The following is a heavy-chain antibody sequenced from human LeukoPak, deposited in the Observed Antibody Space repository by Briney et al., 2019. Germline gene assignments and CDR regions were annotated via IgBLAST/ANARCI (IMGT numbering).Heavy chain of an antibody. D-gene: IGHD3-10*01. CDR3: ARYHGSGSLDY. CDR2: ISYDGSNK. CDR1: GFTFSDYG. J-gene: IGHJ4*02. Sequence: GGSLRLSCAASGFTFSDYGMHWVRQAPGKGLEWVALISYDGSNKYYADSVKGRFTISRDTSKNTLHLQMDSLRVEDTAMYYCARYHGSGSLDYWGQGTLVTVSS. V-gene: IGHV3-30*03.